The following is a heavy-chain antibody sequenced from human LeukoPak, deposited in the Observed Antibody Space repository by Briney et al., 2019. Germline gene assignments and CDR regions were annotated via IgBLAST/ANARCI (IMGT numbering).Heavy chain of an antibody. CDR1: GGTFSSYA. J-gene: IGHJ4*02. CDR3: ATYYDFWSGYYFG. CDR2: IIPIFGTA. V-gene: IGHV1-69*13. Sequence: ASVKVSCKASGGTFSSYAISWVRQAPGQGLEWMGGIIPIFGTANYAQKFQGRVTITADESTSTAYMELSSLRSEDTAVYYCATYYDFWSGYYFGWGQGTLVTVSS. D-gene: IGHD3-3*01.